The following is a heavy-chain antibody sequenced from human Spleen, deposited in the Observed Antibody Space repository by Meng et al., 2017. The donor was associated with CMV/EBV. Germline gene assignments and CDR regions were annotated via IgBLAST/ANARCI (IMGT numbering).Heavy chain of an antibody. CDR2: IYYSGST. CDR1: GGSISSSSYY. CDR3: ARQNYYYGMDV. Sequence: SETLSLTCTVSGGSISSSSYYWGWIRQPPGKGLEWIGSIYYSGSTYYNPSLKSRVTISVDTSKNQFSLKLSSVTAADTAVYYCARQNYYYGMDVWGQGTTVTVSS. V-gene: IGHV4-39*07. J-gene: IGHJ6*02.